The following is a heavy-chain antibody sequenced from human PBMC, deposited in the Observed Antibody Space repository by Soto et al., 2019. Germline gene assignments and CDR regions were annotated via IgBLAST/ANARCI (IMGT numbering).Heavy chain of an antibody. J-gene: IGHJ6*02. V-gene: IGHV4-31*03. Sequence: SETLSLTCTVSGGSISSGGYYWSWIRQHPGKVLEWIGYIYYSGSTYYNPSLKSRVTISVDMSKNQFSLKLSSVTAADTAVYYCARGGYGYGLSPSCTYGMDVWGQGPTVTVSS. CDR3: ARGGYGYGLSPSCTYGMDV. CDR2: IYYSGST. CDR1: GGSISSGGYY. D-gene: IGHD5-18*01.